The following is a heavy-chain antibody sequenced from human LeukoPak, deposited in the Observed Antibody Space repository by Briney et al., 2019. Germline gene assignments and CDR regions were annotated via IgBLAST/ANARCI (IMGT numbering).Heavy chain of an antibody. V-gene: IGHV1-18*01. D-gene: IGHD6-19*01. J-gene: IGHJ3*02. CDR3: ARGQFSGWLRHDAFDI. CDR1: GYTFTSYG. Sequence: ASVKVSCKASGYTFTSYGISWVRQAPGQGLEWMGWISAYNGNTNYAQKLQGRVTMTTDTSTSTAYMELRSLRSDDTAVYYCARGQFSGWLRHDAFDIWGQGTMVTVSS. CDR2: ISAYNGNT.